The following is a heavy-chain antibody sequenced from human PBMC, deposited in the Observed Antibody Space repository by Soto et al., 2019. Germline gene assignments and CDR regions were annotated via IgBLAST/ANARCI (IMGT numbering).Heavy chain of an antibody. CDR3: AKGKDPTSATPIRPFDY. CDR2: IGGGDDI. J-gene: IGHJ4*02. V-gene: IGHV3-23*01. D-gene: IGHD6-25*01. Sequence: GGSLRLSCEASGFTFSNYAMAWVRQTPGEGPEWVSTIGGGDDIFYAESVQGRFIISRDDSRSTMYLQMDNLRVEDTAIYFCAKGKDPTSATPIRPFDYWGQGILVTVSS. CDR1: GFTFSNYA.